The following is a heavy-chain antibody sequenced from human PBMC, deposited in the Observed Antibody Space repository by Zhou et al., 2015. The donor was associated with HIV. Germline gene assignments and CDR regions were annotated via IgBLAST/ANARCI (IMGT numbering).Heavy chain of an antibody. CDR1: GYPFSSYG. D-gene: IGHD1-26*01. Sequence: QVQLVQSGGEVKKPGASMKVSCKASGYPFSSYGLTWVRQVPGQGLEWMGWIYNGNTNYAQKFQGRVTITADESTSTAYMELSSLRSEDTAVYYCARVSPPKEWELYYYGMDVWGQGP. J-gene: IGHJ6*02. V-gene: IGHV1-18*04. CDR3: ARVSPPKEWELYYYGMDV. CDR2: IYNGNT.